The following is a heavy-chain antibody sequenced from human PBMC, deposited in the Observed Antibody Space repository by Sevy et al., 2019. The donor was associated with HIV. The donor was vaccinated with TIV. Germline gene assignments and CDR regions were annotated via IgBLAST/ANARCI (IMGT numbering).Heavy chain of an antibody. CDR2: ITWDGGRT. V-gene: IGHV3-9*01. J-gene: IGHJ4*02. CDR1: GFKFDDYA. D-gene: IGHD3-9*01. CDR3: AKDLRRGDILTGYLNY. Sequence: SLRLSCTASGFKFDDYAMHWVRQPPGKGLEWVSGITWDGGRTGYADTVKGRFIISRDNTKSSLYLQMHSLRAEDTALYYCAKDLRRGDILTGYLNYWGQGILVTVSS.